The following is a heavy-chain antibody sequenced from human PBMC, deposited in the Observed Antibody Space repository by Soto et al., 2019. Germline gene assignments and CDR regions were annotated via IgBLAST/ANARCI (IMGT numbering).Heavy chain of an antibody. CDR2: TYYSGST. CDR3: AREEAGAFDI. CDR1: GVSMSSGGYY. J-gene: IGHJ3*02. V-gene: IGHV4-31*03. D-gene: IGHD3-10*01. Sequence: QVQLQESGPGLVKPSQTLSLTCTVSGVSMSSGGYYWTWIRQHPGKVLEWIGYTYYSGSTYYNPSLKSRLTISVDTSKNQFSLRLSSVTAADTAVYYCAREEAGAFDIWGQGTMVTVSS.